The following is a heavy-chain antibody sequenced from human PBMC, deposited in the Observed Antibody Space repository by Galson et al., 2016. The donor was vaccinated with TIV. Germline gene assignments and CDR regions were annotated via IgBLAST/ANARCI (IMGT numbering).Heavy chain of an antibody. CDR1: GFTFRSYL. V-gene: IGHV3-7*01. CDR3: ARQSVRKAYYYGMDV. Sequence: SLRLSCAASGFTFRSYLVTWVRQAPGKGLEWVANINDDGSEKYYVDSVRGRFTISRDNAKNPLYLHMSSLRVEDTAVYYCARQSVRKAYYYGMDVWGQGTTVTVSS. D-gene: IGHD5/OR15-5a*01. J-gene: IGHJ6*02. CDR2: INDDGSEK.